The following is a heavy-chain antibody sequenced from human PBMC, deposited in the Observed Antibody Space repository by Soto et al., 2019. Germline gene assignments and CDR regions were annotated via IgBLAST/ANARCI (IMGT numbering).Heavy chain of an antibody. D-gene: IGHD3-22*01. CDR3: AKGVISSSGCLF. J-gene: IGHJ4*02. CDR1: GFTFSTYD. V-gene: IGHV3-23*01. Sequence: EEQLLESGGDLVQPGGSLRLSCAASGFTFSTYDMTWVRQAPGKGLEWVSSITAAGGSTFYAPSVKGRFAISRDNSRNTLYLQMNSLREEDTAIYHCAKGVISSSGCLFWVQGTLVTVSS. CDR2: ITAAGGST.